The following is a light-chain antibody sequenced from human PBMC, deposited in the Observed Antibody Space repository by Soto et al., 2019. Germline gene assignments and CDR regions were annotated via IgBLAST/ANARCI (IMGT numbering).Light chain of an antibody. CDR1: QSVEKY. V-gene: IGKV3-11*01. Sequence: EIVLTQSPATLSLSPGERATLSCRASQSVEKYLAWFQQKRGQAPRLLIYDTSNRAAGIPDRFSGSGSGTDFTLTISSLEPEDFADYYCHLRYIWPPLTFGGGTKLEIK. CDR3: HLRYIWPPLT. CDR2: DTS. J-gene: IGKJ4*01.